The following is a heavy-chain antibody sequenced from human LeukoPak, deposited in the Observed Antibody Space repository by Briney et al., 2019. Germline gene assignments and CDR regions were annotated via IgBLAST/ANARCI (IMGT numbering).Heavy chain of an antibody. V-gene: IGHV3-23*01. D-gene: IGHD3-3*01. Sequence: GGSLRLSCAASGFSVVSYYMTWVRQAPGKGLEWVSAISGSGGSTYYADSVKGRFTISRDNSKNTLYLQMNSLRAEDTAVYYCAKDPYYDFWSGITHGAFDIWGQGTMVTVSS. J-gene: IGHJ3*02. CDR2: ISGSGGST. CDR1: GFSVVSYY. CDR3: AKDPYYDFWSGITHGAFDI.